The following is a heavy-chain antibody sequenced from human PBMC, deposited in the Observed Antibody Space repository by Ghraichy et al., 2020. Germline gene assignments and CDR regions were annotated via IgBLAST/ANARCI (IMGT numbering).Heavy chain of an antibody. CDR1: GGSISSGDYY. Sequence: SETLSLTCTVSGGSISSGDYYWSWIRQSPGKGLEWIGYIYHSGSTYYNPSLKRRVTITVDTSKNQFSLKLSSVTAADTAVYYCARDLNYCSRTSCYAKVTDGLDVWGQGTTVTVSS. V-gene: IGHV4-30-4*01. CDR3: ARDLNYCSRTSCYAKVTDGLDV. CDR2: IYHSGST. D-gene: IGHD2-2*01. J-gene: IGHJ6*02.